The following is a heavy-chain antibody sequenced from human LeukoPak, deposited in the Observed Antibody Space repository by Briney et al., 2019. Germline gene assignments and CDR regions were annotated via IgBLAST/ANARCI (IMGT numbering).Heavy chain of an antibody. D-gene: IGHD2-2*01. J-gene: IGHJ5*02. Sequence: SETLSLTCAVYGGSFSGYYWSWIRQPPGKGLEWIGEINHSGSTNYNPSLKSRVTISVDTSKNQFSLKLSSVTAADTAVYYCARPRVPAAREFDPWGQGTLVTVSS. V-gene: IGHV4-34*01. CDR3: ARPRVPAAREFDP. CDR1: GGSFSGYY. CDR2: INHSGST.